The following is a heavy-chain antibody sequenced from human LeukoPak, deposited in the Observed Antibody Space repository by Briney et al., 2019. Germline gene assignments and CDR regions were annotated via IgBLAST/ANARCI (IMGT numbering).Heavy chain of an antibody. J-gene: IGHJ6*03. D-gene: IGHD6-19*01. V-gene: IGHV3-20*04. CDR1: GFTFDDYG. Sequence: GGSLRLSCAASGFTFDDYGMSWVRHAPGKGLEWVSGINWNGGSTVYADSVKGRFTISRDNAKNSLYLQMNSLRAEDTALYYCARRALAGTGYYYYYMDVWGKGTTVTVSS. CDR2: INWNGGST. CDR3: ARRALAGTGYYYYYMDV.